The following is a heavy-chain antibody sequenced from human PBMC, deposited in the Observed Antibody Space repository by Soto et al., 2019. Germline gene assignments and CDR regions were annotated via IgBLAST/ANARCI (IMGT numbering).Heavy chain of an antibody. CDR1: GGTFSSYA. V-gene: IGHV1-69*06. Sequence: SVKVSCKASGGTFSSYAISWVRQAPGQGLEWMGGIIPIFGTANYAQKFQGRVTITADKSTSTAYMELSSLRSEDTAVYYCARSPGSGSYSDYYYGMDVWGQGTTVTVSS. J-gene: IGHJ6*02. CDR2: IIPIFGTA. D-gene: IGHD1-26*01. CDR3: ARSPGSGSYSDYYYGMDV.